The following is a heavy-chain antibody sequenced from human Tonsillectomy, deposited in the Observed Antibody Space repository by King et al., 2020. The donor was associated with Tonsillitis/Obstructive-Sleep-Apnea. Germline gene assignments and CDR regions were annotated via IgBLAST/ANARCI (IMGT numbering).Heavy chain of an antibody. D-gene: IGHD2-2*01. J-gene: IGHJ6*02. V-gene: IGHV5-10-1*03. CDR3: ARHGEECGSTSFFYAMDV. Sequence: VQLVESGAEVKKPGESLRISCKGSGYSFTNYWITWVRQMSGKGLEWMGRIDPSDSYTNYSPPFQGHVTISADKSISTAYLQWRSLKASDTAMYYCARHGEECGSTSFFYAMDVWGQGTTVTVSS. CDR2: IDPSDSYT. CDR1: GYSFTNYW.